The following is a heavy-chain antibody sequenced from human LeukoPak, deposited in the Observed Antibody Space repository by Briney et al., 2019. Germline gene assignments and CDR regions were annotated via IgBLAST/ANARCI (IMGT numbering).Heavy chain of an antibody. Sequence: ASVKVSCKASGYTFTSYYMHWVRQAPGQGLEWMAIINPSDASTAYAQKFQGRITVTRDTSTSTVYMGLSSLRSEDTAVYYCARERKAVPGLYYFDSWGQGTLVTVSS. CDR2: INPSDAST. D-gene: IGHD6-19*01. J-gene: IGHJ4*02. CDR3: ARERKAVPGLYYFDS. CDR1: GYTFTSYY. V-gene: IGHV1-46*01.